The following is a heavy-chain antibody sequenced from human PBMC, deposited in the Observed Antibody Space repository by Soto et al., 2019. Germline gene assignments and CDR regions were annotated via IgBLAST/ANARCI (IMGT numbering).Heavy chain of an antibody. CDR1: GGTFSSYA. J-gene: IGHJ4*02. CDR3: ARDLVGLFGQPGSSPYFDY. CDR2: IIPIFGTA. Sequence: SVKVSCKASGGTFSSYAISWVRQAPGQGLEWMGWIIPIFGTANYAQKFQGRVTITADESTSTAYMELSSLRSEDTAVYYCARDLVGLFGQPGSSPYFDYWGQGTLVTVSS. V-gene: IGHV1-69*13. D-gene: IGHD3-10*01.